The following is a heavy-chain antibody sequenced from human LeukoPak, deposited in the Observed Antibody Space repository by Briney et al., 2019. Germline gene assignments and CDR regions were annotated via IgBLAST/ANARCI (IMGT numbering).Heavy chain of an antibody. CDR2: VNPHSGGT. J-gene: IGHJ4*02. CDR1: GYSFIDYY. Sequence: ASVTVSCKASGYSFIDYYLHWVGQAPGQGLEWMGWVNPHSGGTKFAQKFQGRVTMTRDTSINTAYMEVSSLRSDDTAVYYCARDIGDYYGSGSYWLLWGQGTLVTVAS. D-gene: IGHD3-10*01. V-gene: IGHV1-2*02. CDR3: ARDIGDYYGSGSYWLL.